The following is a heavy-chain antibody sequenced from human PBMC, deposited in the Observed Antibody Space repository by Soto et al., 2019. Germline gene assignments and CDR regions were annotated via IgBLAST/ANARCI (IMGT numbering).Heavy chain of an antibody. J-gene: IGHJ5*02. Sequence: SETLSLTCAVYGGSFSGYYWSWIRQPPGKGLEGIGEINHSGSTKYNPSLTSQVTIAVDTSKNQFSLKLSSVTAADTAVYYCARGVRYCSSTSCYKRNWFDPWGQGTLVTVSS. V-gene: IGHV4-34*01. CDR3: ARGVRYCSSTSCYKRNWFDP. CDR2: INHSGST. CDR1: GGSFSGYY. D-gene: IGHD2-2*02.